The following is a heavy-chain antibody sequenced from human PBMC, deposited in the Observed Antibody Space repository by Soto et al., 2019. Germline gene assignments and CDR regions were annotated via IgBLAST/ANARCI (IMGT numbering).Heavy chain of an antibody. Sequence: ASVKVSCKASGYTFTGYYMHWVRQAPGQGLEWMGWINPNSGGTNYAQKFQGWVTMTRDTSISTAYMELSRLRSDDTAVYYCARVRGYSYGHDVFDIWGQGTMVTVSS. CDR2: INPNSGGT. V-gene: IGHV1-2*04. CDR3: ARVRGYSYGHDVFDI. D-gene: IGHD5-18*01. CDR1: GYTFTGYY. J-gene: IGHJ3*02.